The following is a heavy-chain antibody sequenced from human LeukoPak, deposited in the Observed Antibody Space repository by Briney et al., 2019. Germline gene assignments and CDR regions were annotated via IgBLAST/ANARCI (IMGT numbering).Heavy chain of an antibody. Sequence: SETLPLTCSVSGDSISSGRNYWGWIRQSPGKGLEWIASIYSSGNTHSNPSLKSRVSISVDTSKNQVSLKLSSVTASDAAIYYCARHLSGTTMSHYFDFWGQGTLVTVSS. J-gene: IGHJ4*02. CDR1: GDSISSGRNY. CDR3: ARHLSGTTMSHYFDF. V-gene: IGHV4-39*01. D-gene: IGHD1-1*01. CDR2: IYSSGNT.